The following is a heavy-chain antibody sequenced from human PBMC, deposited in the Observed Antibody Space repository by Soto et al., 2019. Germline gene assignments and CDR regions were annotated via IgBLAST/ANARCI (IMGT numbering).Heavy chain of an antibody. Sequence: QVQLQQWGAGLLKPSETLSLTCAVYGGSFSGYYWSWIRQPPGKGLEWIGEINHSGSTNYNPSLKSRVTIYVDTSKNQFSLKLSSVTAADPAVYYCARDIVVVPAARPYNWFDPWGQGTLVTVSS. CDR1: GGSFSGYY. CDR2: INHSGST. J-gene: IGHJ5*02. D-gene: IGHD2-2*01. CDR3: ARDIVVVPAARPYNWFDP. V-gene: IGHV4-34*01.